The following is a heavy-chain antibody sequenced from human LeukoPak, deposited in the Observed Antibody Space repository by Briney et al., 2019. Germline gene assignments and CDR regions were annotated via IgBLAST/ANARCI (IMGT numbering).Heavy chain of an antibody. Sequence: KPSETLSLTCAVYGGSFSGYYWSWIRQPPGKGLEWIGEINQSGSSDYNPSLKSRVTMSVDTSKNQFSLKLSSVTAADTAVYYCARGELFWFGEDWFQHWGQGTLVTVSS. D-gene: IGHD3-10*01. CDR3: ARGELFWFGEDWFQH. CDR2: INQSGSS. J-gene: IGHJ1*01. CDR1: GGSFSGYY. V-gene: IGHV4-34*01.